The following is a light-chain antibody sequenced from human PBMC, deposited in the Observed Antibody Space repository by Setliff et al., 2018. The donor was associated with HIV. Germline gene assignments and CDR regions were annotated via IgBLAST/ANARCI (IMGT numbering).Light chain of an antibody. Sequence: QSVLAQPRSVSGSPGQSVTMSCTGTSSDVGGYNYVSWYQQHPGKAPKLTIYDVSKRPSGVTDRFSGSKSGNTAFLTISGLQGEDEADYYCCSYAGSYTVLFGGGTKVTVL. CDR1: SSDVGGYNY. CDR2: DVS. V-gene: IGLV2-11*01. J-gene: IGLJ2*01. CDR3: CSYAGSYTVL.